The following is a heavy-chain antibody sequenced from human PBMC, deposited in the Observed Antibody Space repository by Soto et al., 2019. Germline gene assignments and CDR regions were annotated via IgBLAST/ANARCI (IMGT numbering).Heavy chain of an antibody. Sequence: QVQLVESGGGVVQPGRSLRLSCAASGFTFHTYGMNWVRQAPGKGLEWVAIIWYDGSLKYYGDSMKGRFTISRDNSKNTMYLQMNNLRVEDTAVYYCARVDCTGGFCKPYAYYPMDVWGQGTTVTVSS. J-gene: IGHJ6*02. D-gene: IGHD2-8*02. CDR3: ARVDCTGGFCKPYAYYPMDV. V-gene: IGHV3-33*01. CDR1: GFTFHTYG. CDR2: IWYDGSLK.